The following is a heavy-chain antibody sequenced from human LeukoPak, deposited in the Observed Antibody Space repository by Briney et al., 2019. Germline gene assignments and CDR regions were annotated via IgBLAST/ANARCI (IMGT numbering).Heavy chain of an antibody. CDR2: ISGSGGST. CDR1: GFTFSSYA. CDR3: AKDYSWRLINGYNWFDP. D-gene: IGHD5-18*01. Sequence: GGSLRLSCAASGFTFSSYAMSWVRQAPGKGLEWVSAISGSGGSTYYADSVKGRFTISRDNSKNTLYLQMNSLRAEDTAVYYCAKDYSWRLINGYNWFDPWGHGTLVTVSS. V-gene: IGHV3-23*01. J-gene: IGHJ5*02.